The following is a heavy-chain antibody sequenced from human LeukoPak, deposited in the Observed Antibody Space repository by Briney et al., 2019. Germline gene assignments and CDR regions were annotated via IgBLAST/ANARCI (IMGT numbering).Heavy chain of an antibody. Sequence: GGSLRLSCAASGFTFSSYAMNWVRQAPGEGVEWVSTISGSGGSTYYDDSVKGRFTISRDNSKNTLYLQMNSLRAEDTAVYYCARGVTVTTPPDYWGQGTLVTVSS. J-gene: IGHJ4*02. CDR1: GFTFSSYA. V-gene: IGHV3-23*01. D-gene: IGHD4-17*01. CDR2: ISGSGGST. CDR3: ARGVTVTTPPDY.